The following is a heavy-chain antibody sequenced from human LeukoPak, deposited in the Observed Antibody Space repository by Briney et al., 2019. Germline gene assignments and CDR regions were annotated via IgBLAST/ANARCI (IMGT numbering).Heavy chain of an antibody. Sequence: GASVKVSCKASGGTFSSYAISWVRQAPGQGLEWMGRIIPIFGIANYAQKFQGRVTITADKSTSTAYMELSSLRSEDTAVYYCARSTVTTSGWFGPWGQGTLVTVSS. D-gene: IGHD4-17*01. V-gene: IGHV1-69*04. J-gene: IGHJ5*02. CDR3: ARSTVTTSGWFGP. CDR1: GGTFSSYA. CDR2: IIPIFGIA.